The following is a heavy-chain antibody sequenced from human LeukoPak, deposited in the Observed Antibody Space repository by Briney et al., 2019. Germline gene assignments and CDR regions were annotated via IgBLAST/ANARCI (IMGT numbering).Heavy chain of an antibody. D-gene: IGHD6-13*01. J-gene: IGHJ5*02. V-gene: IGHV4-39*01. CDR3: ASGIAAAGRWVWFDP. CDR1: GGSISSSSYY. CDR2: IYYSGST. Sequence: PSETLSLTCTVSGGSISSSSYYWGWTRQPPGKGLEWIGSIYYSGSTYYNPSLKSRVTISVDTSKNQFSLKLSSVTAADTAVYYCASGIAAAGRWVWFDPWGQGTLVTVSS.